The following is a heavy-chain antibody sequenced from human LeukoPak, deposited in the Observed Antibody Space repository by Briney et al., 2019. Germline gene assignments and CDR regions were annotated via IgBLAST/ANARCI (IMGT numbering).Heavy chain of an antibody. CDR2: INSDGSGT. D-gene: IGHD6-13*01. J-gene: IGHJ4*02. Sequence: GGSLRLSCAASGFTFSSYWMHWVRQAPGKGLVWVSRINSDGSGTSYADSVKGRFTISRDNAKNTLYLQMNSLRAEDTAVYYCAREIGQLEIDYWGQGTLVTVSS. V-gene: IGHV3-74*01. CDR3: AREIGQLEIDY. CDR1: GFTFSSYW.